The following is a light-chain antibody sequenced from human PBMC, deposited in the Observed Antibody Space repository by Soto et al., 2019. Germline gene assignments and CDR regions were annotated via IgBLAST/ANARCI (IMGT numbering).Light chain of an antibody. V-gene: IGKV3-20*01. Sequence: EIVLTQSPGTLSLSSGERATLSCRASQSVRSNYLAWYQQKPGQAPSLLIYGASSRATGIPDRFGGSGSGTDFTLTISRLEPEDFAVYYCQQSASSPLTFGGGTKVEIK. CDR3: QQSASSPLT. J-gene: IGKJ4*01. CDR2: GAS. CDR1: QSVRSNY.